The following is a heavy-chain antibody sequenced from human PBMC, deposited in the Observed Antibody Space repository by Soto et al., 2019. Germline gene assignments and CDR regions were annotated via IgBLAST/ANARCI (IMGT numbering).Heavy chain of an antibody. Sequence: QLQLQESSPGLVKPSETLSLTCTVSGGSISSSSYYWGWIRQPPGKGLEWIGSIYYSGSTYYNPSLKSRVTISVDTSKNQFSLKLSSVTAADTAVYYCARRGPGGSYSDYWGQGTLVTVSS. CDR1: GGSISSSSYY. CDR2: IYYSGST. J-gene: IGHJ4*02. D-gene: IGHD1-26*01. V-gene: IGHV4-39*01. CDR3: ARRGPGGSYSDY.